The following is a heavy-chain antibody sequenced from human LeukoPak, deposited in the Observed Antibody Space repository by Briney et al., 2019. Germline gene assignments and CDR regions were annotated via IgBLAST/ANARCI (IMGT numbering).Heavy chain of an antibody. CDR3: ARDDYGSGSHP. CDR1: GFTVSSNY. J-gene: IGHJ5*02. D-gene: IGHD3-10*01. Sequence: GALRPSCAASGFTVSSNYMSWVRQAPGKGLEWVANIKQDGSEKYYVDSVKGRFTISRDNAKNSLYLQMNSLRAEDTALYYCARDDYGSGSHPWGQGTLVTVSS. CDR2: IKQDGSEK. V-gene: IGHV3-7*01.